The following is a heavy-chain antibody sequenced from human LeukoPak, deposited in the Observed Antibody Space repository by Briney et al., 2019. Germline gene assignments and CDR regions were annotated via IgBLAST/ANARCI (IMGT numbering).Heavy chain of an antibody. Sequence: SETLSLTCAVYGGSFSGHYWSWIRQPPGKGLEWIGEMDHSGGTNYNPSLKSRVTISVDTSKNQFSLNLSSVTAADTAVYYCARGQGDAWSGYVLNVWGKGTTVTVSS. CDR1: GGSFSGHY. V-gene: IGHV4-34*01. CDR3: ARGQGDAWSGYVLNV. D-gene: IGHD3-3*01. J-gene: IGHJ6*04. CDR2: MDHSGGT.